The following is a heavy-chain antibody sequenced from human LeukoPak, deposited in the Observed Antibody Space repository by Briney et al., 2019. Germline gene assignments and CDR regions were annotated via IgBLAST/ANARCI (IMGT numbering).Heavy chain of an antibody. CDR2: ISSSSTYI. J-gene: IGHJ3*02. CDR3: AGDYEGNLAFDI. V-gene: IGHV3-21*01. CDR1: GFTFDDYG. D-gene: IGHD4-23*01. Sequence: GRSLRLSCAASGFTFDDYGMNWVRQAPGKGLEWVSSISSSSTYIYYADSLEGRFTISRDNVRNSLYLQMNSLRAEDTAVCYCAGDYEGNLAFDIWGQGTMVTVSS.